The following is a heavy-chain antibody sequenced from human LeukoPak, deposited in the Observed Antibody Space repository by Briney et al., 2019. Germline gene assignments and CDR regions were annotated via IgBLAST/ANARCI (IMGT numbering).Heavy chain of an antibody. J-gene: IGHJ5*02. CDR3: ARDAGFYAGIDH. CDR1: GGSISSGGYY. Sequence: PSQTLSLTCTVSGGSISSGGYYWSWIRQPPGKGLEWIGYIYHSGSTYYNPSLKSRVTISVDRSKNQFSLKLSSVTAADTAVYYCARDAGFYAGIDHWGQGTLVTVSS. CDR2: IYHSGST. D-gene: IGHD2/OR15-2a*01. V-gene: IGHV4-30-2*01.